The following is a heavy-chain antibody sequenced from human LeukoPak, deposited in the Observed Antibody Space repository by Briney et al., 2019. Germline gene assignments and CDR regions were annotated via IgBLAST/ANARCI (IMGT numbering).Heavy chain of an antibody. D-gene: IGHD3-10*02. Sequence: KTSETLSLTCTVSGGSISSYYWSWIRQPPGKGLEWIGYIYYSGSTNYNPSLKSRVTISVDTSKNQFSLKLSSVTAADTAVYYCARPSALFGELFDAFDIWGQGTMVTVSS. CDR2: IYYSGST. V-gene: IGHV4-59*01. CDR1: GGSISSYY. J-gene: IGHJ3*02. CDR3: ARPSALFGELFDAFDI.